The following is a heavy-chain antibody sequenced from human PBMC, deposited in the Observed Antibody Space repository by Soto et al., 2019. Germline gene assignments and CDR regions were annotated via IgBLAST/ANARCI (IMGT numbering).Heavy chain of an antibody. CDR3: ARGDYSSSPYFDY. Sequence: GGSLRLSCAASGFTFSSYEMNWVRQAPGKGLEWVSYISSSGSTIYYADSVKGRFTISRDNAKNSLYLQMNSLRAEDTAVYYCARGDYSSSPYFDYWGQGTLVTVSS. V-gene: IGHV3-48*03. D-gene: IGHD6-13*01. CDR2: ISSSGSTI. J-gene: IGHJ4*02. CDR1: GFTFSSYE.